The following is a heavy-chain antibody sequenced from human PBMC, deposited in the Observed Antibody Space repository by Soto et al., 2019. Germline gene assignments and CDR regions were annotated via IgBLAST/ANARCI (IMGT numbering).Heavy chain of an antibody. D-gene: IGHD3-16*01. J-gene: IGHJ3*02. CDR2: IGPESGAT. CDR3: ARDRVAGIWGDAFDI. Sequence: ASVKVSCKASGYTFTGHYIHWVRQAPEQGPEWMGEIGPESGATRYAQRFQGRVTMTRDMSITTVYMELNNLSPDDTAVYYCARDRVAGIWGDAFDIWGQGTMVTISS. V-gene: IGHV1-2*02. CDR1: GYTFTGHY.